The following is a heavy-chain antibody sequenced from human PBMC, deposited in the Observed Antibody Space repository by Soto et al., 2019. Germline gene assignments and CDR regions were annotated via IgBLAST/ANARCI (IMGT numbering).Heavy chain of an antibody. V-gene: IGHV4-34*01. CDR3: ARGVPGYYDFWSGYYTAFDY. J-gene: IGHJ4*02. CDR2: INHSGST. D-gene: IGHD3-3*01. Sequence: SETLSLTCAVYGGSFSGYYWSWIRQPPGKGLEWIGEINHSGSTNYNPSLKSRVTISVDTSKNQFSLKLSSVTAADTAVYYCARGVPGYYDFWSGYYTAFDYWGQGTLVTVSS. CDR1: GGSFSGYY.